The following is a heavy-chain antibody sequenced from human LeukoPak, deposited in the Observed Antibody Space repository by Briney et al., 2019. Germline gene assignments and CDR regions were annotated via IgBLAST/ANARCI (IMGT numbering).Heavy chain of an antibody. CDR1: GFTFSGHW. Sequence: PGGSVRLSCVASGFTFSGHWMHWVRQVPGKGLVAVARIAPDGSATTYADSVKGRFTISRDNAKNTLYLEMNSLTAEDTALYYCTRSGYYNGYDYWGQGTPVTVSS. CDR2: IAPDGSAT. J-gene: IGHJ4*02. V-gene: IGHV3-74*03. CDR3: TRSGYYNGYDY. D-gene: IGHD3-10*01.